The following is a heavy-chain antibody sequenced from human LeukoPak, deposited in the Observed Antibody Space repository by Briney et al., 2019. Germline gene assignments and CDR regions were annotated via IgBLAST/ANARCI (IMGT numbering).Heavy chain of an antibody. CDR2: ISAYNGKT. CDR3: ARSAYYYDSSDFLQPAYCDY. J-gene: IGHJ4*02. V-gene: IGHV1-18*04. D-gene: IGHD3-22*01. CDR1: GYTFTIYA. Sequence: ASVKVSCKTSGYTFTIYATTWVRQAPGQGPEWMGWISAYNGKTIYAQKFQGRVTMTTNTSTSTVYMELTSLRSDDTAVYYCARSAYYYDSSDFLQPAYCDYWGQGTQITVSS.